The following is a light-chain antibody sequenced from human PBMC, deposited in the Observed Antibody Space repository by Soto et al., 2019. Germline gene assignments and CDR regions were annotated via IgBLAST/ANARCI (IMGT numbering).Light chain of an antibody. CDR1: QAISSY. CDR2: AAS. CDR3: QQLNSFPIT. Sequence: DIEFTQAPSFLYAFAGDRVSITCRASQAISSYLAWYQQTTGRAPKLLIYAASTLQSGVPSRFRGSGSGTEFTLTITRLQTEDVATDYCQQLNSFPITFGQGTRLEIK. J-gene: IGKJ5*01. V-gene: IGKV1-9*01.